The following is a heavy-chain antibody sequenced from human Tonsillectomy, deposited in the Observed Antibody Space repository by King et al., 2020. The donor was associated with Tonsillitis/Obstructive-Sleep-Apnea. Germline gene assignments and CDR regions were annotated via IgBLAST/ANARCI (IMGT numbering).Heavy chain of an antibody. Sequence: VQLVESGGGLVKPGGSLRLSCAASGFTFSSYSMNWVRQAPGKGLEWVSSVSSSSGYIEYADSVTGRFTISRDNAKNSLYLQMISLRAEDTAVYYCAGTVVVAGIPDYWGQGTLVTVSS. CDR2: VSSSSGYI. D-gene: IGHD6-19*01. CDR1: GFTFSSYS. J-gene: IGHJ4*02. CDR3: AGTVVVAGIPDY. V-gene: IGHV3-21*01.